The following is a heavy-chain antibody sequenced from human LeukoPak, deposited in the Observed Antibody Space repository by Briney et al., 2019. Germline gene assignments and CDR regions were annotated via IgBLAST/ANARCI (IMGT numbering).Heavy chain of an antibody. D-gene: IGHD2-2*01. CDR3: VRGQVPAARGYNWFDP. J-gene: IGHJ5*02. CDR1: GWSFNDYY. V-gene: IGHV4-34*01. CDR2: INARGDT. Sequence: PSETLSLTCAVYGWSFNDYYWNWIRQPPGKGLEWIGEINARGDTNYNPSLKSRVTISVDTSKKQFSLRFTSTIAADTAVYYCVRGQVPAARGYNWFDPWGQGTLVNVSS.